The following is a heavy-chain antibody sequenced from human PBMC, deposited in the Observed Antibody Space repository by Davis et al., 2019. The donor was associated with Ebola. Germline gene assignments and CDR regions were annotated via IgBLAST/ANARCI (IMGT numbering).Heavy chain of an antibody. CDR2: ISAYNGNT. D-gene: IGHD6-13*01. V-gene: IGHV1-18*01. J-gene: IGHJ4*02. Sequence: AASVKVSCKASGYTFTSYGISWVRQAPGQGLEWMGWISAYNGNTNYAQSLQGRVTMTRDTSTSTAHMELRGLRSEDTAVYYCARGIYSSSWYGAYWGQGTLVTVSS. CDR1: GYTFTSYG. CDR3: ARGIYSSSWYGAY.